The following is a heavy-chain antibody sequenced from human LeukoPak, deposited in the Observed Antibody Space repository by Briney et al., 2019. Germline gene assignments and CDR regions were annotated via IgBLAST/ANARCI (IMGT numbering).Heavy chain of an antibody. D-gene: IGHD1-26*01. V-gene: IGHV4-39*01. CDR1: GGSISGSRYH. J-gene: IGHJ4*02. CDR3: ATYYYTGTYSYFDY. CDR2: ISYSGST. Sequence: SETLSLTCTVSGGSISGSRYHWVWIRQPPGEGLDWIGTISYSGSTYYNPSLKSRVTLSVDTSKNQFSLRLSSVTAADTAVYYCATYYYTGTYSYFDYWGQGTLVTVSS.